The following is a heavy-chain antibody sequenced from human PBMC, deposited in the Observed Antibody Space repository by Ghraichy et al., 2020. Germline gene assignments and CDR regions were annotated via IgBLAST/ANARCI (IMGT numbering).Heavy chain of an antibody. D-gene: IGHD4-23*01. CDR1: GGTFSSYA. Sequence: SVKVSCKASGGTFSSYAISWVRQAPGQGLEWMGGIIPIFGTANYAQKFQGRVTITADESTSTAYMELSSLRSEDTAVYYCARGGMGFGGGGNSDYYGMDVWGQGTTVTVSS. J-gene: IGHJ6*02. CDR2: IIPIFGTA. V-gene: IGHV1-69*13. CDR3: ARGGMGFGGGGNSDYYGMDV.